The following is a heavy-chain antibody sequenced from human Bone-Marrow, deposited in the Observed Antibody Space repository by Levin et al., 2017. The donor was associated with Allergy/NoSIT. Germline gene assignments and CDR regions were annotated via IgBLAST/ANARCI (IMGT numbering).Heavy chain of an antibody. D-gene: IGHD3-10*01. Sequence: ASVKVSCKASGYTFTGYYMHWVRQAPGQGLEWMGWINPNSGGTNYAQKFQGRVTMTRDTSISTAYMELSRLRSDDTAVYYCARETPYYGAGSVDYWGQGTLVTVSS. CDR1: GYTFTGYY. CDR2: INPNSGGT. J-gene: IGHJ4*02. V-gene: IGHV1-2*02. CDR3: ARETPYYGAGSVDY.